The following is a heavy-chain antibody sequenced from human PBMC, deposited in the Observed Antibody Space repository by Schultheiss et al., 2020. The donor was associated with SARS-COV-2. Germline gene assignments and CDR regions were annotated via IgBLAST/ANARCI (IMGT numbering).Heavy chain of an antibody. CDR1: GGSISSSSYY. J-gene: IGHJ4*02. CDR2: IYYSGST. CDR3: ARGYYDSSGYPYYFDY. Sequence: SETLSLTCTVSGGSISSSSYYWGWIRQPPGKGLEWIGYIYYSGSTNYNPSLKSRVTISVDTSKNQFSLKLSSVTAADTAVYYCARGYYDSSGYPYYFDYWGQGTLVTVSS. D-gene: IGHD3-22*01. V-gene: IGHV4-61*05.